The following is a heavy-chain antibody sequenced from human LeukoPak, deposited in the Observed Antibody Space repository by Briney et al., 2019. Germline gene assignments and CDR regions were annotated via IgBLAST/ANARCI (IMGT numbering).Heavy chain of an antibody. CDR1: GGTFSSYA. CDR3: ARATNLCSGGSCYSWDYYYYMDV. Sequence: SSVKVSCKASGGTFSSYAISWVRQAPGQGLEWMGRIIPIFGTANYAQKFQGRVTITTDESTSTAYMELSSLRSDDTAVYYCARATNLCSGGSCYSWDYYYYMDVWGKGTTVTVSS. J-gene: IGHJ6*03. D-gene: IGHD2-15*01. CDR2: IIPIFGTA. V-gene: IGHV1-69*05.